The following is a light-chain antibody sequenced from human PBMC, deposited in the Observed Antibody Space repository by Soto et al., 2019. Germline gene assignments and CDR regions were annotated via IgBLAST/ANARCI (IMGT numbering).Light chain of an antibody. J-gene: IGLJ1*01. CDR1: SSDIGTYNL. Sequence: QSALTQPASVSGSPGQSITISCTGTSSDIGTYNLVSWYQHYPGKAPKLMIYEGIKRPSGVSNRFSGSKSGNTASLTISGLQAEDEAEYYCSSYTNINTRACVFGTGTKVTVL. CDR2: EGI. CDR3: SSYTNINTRACV. V-gene: IGLV2-14*02.